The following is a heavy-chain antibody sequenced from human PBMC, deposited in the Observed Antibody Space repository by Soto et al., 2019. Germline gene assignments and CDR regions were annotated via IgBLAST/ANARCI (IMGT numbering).Heavy chain of an antibody. J-gene: IGHJ3*01. CDR1: GFTFSSYS. V-gene: IGHV3-21*01. CDR3: ARELDTIFGVLDAFDF. Sequence: GGSLRLSCAASGFTFSSYSMNWVRQAPGKGLEWVSSISSSSSYIYYADSVKGRFTISRDNAKNSLYLQMNSLRAEDTAVYYCARELDTIFGVLDAFDFWGQGPMVTV. CDR2: ISSSSSYI. D-gene: IGHD3-3*01.